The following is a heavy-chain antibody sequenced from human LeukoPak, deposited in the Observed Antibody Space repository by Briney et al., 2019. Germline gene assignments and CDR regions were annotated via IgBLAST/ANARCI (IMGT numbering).Heavy chain of an antibody. Sequence: GASVKVSCKAFGYTFTSNYMHWVRQAPGQGPEWMGVISPSGGSTTYAQKFQGRVTITRNTSISTAYMELSSLRSEDTAVYYCARGGCSGGSCYNFLTYYYYYYMDVWGKGTTVTVSS. CDR1: GYTFTSNY. CDR3: ARGGCSGGSCYNFLTYYYYYYMDV. V-gene: IGHV1-46*01. D-gene: IGHD2-15*01. J-gene: IGHJ6*03. CDR2: ISPSGGST.